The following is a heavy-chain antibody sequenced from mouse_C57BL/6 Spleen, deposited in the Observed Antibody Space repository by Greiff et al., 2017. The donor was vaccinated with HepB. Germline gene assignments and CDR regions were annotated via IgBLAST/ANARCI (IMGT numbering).Heavy chain of an antibody. D-gene: IGHD3-3*01. V-gene: IGHV1-82*01. J-gene: IGHJ4*01. CDR1: GYAFSSSW. Sequence: QVQLKESGPELVKPGASVKISCKASGYAFSSSWMNWVKQRPGKGLEWIGRIYPGDGDTNYNGKFKGKATLTADKSSSTAYMQLSSLTSEDSAVYFCAILGAMDYWGQGTSVTVSS. CDR2: IYPGDGDT. CDR3: AILGAMDY.